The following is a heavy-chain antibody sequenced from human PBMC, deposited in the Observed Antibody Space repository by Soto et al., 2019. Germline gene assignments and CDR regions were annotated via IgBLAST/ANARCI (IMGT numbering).Heavy chain of an antibody. V-gene: IGHV4-61*01. D-gene: IGHD3-9*01. Sequence: SETLSLICTVSGGSVSSGSYYWSWIRQPPGKGLEWIGYIYYSGSTNYNPSLKSRVTISVDTSKNQFSLKLSSVTAADTAVYYCARQVGYFDCDYWGQGTLVTVSS. CDR3: ARQVGYFDCDY. CDR2: IYYSGST. CDR1: GGSVSSGSYY. J-gene: IGHJ4*02.